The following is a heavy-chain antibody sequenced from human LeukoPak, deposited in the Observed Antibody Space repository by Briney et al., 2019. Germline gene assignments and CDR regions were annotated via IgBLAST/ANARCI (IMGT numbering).Heavy chain of an antibody. J-gene: IGHJ4*02. V-gene: IGHV3-48*01. CDR1: GFIFSSYS. CDR3: ARAYCSSTICFE. D-gene: IGHD2-2*01. Sequence: GGSLRLSCAAYGFIFSSYSMNWVRQAPRKGLEWVSSISTSSSAIYYADSVKGRFIISRDNAKNSLFLQMDSLRAEDTAVYYCARAYCSSTICFEWGQGTLVTVSS. CDR2: ISTSSSAI.